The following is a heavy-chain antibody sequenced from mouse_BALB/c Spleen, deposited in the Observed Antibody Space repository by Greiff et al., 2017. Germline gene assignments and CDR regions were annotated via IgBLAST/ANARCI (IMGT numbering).Heavy chain of an antibody. V-gene: IGHV2-6-7*01. J-gene: IGHJ4*01. Sequence: QVQLKQSGPGLVAPSQSLSITCTVSGFSLTGYGVNWVRQPPGKGLEWLGMIWGDGSTDYNSALKSRLSISKDNSKSQVFLKMNSLQTDDTARYYCARDKPGSSLYYAMDYWGQGTSVTVSS. CDR2: IWGDGST. D-gene: IGHD1-1*01. CDR3: ARDKPGSSLYYAMDY. CDR1: GFSLTGYG.